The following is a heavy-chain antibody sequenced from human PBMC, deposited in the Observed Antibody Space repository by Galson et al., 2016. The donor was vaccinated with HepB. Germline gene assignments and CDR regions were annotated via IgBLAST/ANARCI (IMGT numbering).Heavy chain of an antibody. Sequence: LRLSCAASGFPFSNYWMHWVRQAPGKGPVWVSRINSDGSSTTYADSVKGRFTISRDNAKNTLYLQMDSLRAEDTALYYCATSNSYGYVHWGQGALVTVSS. J-gene: IGHJ4*02. CDR2: INSDGSST. CDR1: GFPFSNYW. V-gene: IGHV3-74*01. CDR3: ATSNSYGYVH. D-gene: IGHD5-18*01.